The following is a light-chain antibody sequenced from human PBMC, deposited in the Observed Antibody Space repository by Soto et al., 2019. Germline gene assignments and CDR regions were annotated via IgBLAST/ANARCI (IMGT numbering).Light chain of an antibody. CDR1: QSADSTY. CDR3: QHYASSRT. Sequence: DIVLTQSPGTLPLSPGESATLSCRASQSADSTYITWYQQKPGQAPRLLIYGASGRATGVPDRFSGSGSGTDFTLTISRLEPDDFAVYYCQHYASSRTFGQGTKVEIK. V-gene: IGKV3-20*01. J-gene: IGKJ1*01. CDR2: GAS.